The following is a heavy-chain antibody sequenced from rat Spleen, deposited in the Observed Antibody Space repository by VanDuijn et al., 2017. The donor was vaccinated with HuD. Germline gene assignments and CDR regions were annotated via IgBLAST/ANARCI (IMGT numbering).Heavy chain of an antibody. CDR2: ITYDGSNT. CDR3: ARHAYNSGYCFDY. Sequence: EVQLVESGGGLVQPGRSLKLSCAASGFTFSDYNMAWVRQAPKKGLEWVATITYDGSNTYYRDSVKGRFTISRDNAKNTQYLQMDSLRSEDTATYYCARHAYNSGYCFDYWGQGVMVTVSS. D-gene: IGHD4-3*01. J-gene: IGHJ2*01. V-gene: IGHV5-7*01. CDR1: GFTFSDYN.